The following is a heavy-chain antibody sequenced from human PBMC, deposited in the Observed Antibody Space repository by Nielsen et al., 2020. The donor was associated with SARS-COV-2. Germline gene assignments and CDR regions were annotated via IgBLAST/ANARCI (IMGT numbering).Heavy chain of an antibody. D-gene: IGHD7-27*01. Sequence: SETLSLTCTVSGGSISSGGYYWSWIRQHPGKGLEWIGYIYYSGSTYYNPSLKSRITISVDTSKNQFSLKLSSVTAADTAVYYCARLGYYYGMDVWGQGTTVTVSS. J-gene: IGHJ6*02. CDR3: ARLGYYYGMDV. CDR1: GGSISSGGYY. V-gene: IGHV4-31*03. CDR2: IYYSGST.